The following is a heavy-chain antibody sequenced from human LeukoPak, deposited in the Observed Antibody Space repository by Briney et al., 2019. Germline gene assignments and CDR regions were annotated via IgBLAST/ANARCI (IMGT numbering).Heavy chain of an antibody. Sequence: GGSLRLSCAASGFTFTDAWMSWVRQAPGKGLEWVSAISGSGGSTYHADSVKGRFTISRDNSKNTLYLQMNNLRAEDTAVYYCAKSSSYGPDYFDYWGQGTLVTVSS. V-gene: IGHV3-23*01. CDR1: GFTFTDAW. CDR2: ISGSGGST. CDR3: AKSSSYGPDYFDY. D-gene: IGHD2-2*01. J-gene: IGHJ4*02.